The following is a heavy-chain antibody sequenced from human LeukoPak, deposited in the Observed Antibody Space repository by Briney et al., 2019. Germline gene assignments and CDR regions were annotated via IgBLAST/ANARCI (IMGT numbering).Heavy chain of an antibody. CDR1: GGSISSSSYY. D-gene: IGHD4-11*01. CDR2: IYYSGGT. CDR3: ARQRRGGYSFHFDY. Sequence: SSETQSLTCTVSGGSISSSSYYWGWIRQPPGKGLEWIGSIYYSGGTYYNPSLKSRVTISVDTSKNQFSLKLSSVTAADTAVYYCARQRRGGYSFHFDYWGQGTLVTVSS. J-gene: IGHJ4*02. V-gene: IGHV4-39*01.